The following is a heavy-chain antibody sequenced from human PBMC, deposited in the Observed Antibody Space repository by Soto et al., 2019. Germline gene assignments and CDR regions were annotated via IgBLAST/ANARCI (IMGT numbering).Heavy chain of an antibody. D-gene: IGHD3-3*01. Sequence: SETLSLTCAVYGGSFSGYYWSWIRQPPGKGLEWIGEINHSGSTNYNPSLKSRVTISVDTSKNQFSLKLSSVTAADTAVYYCARDKGETICWFDPWGQGTLVTVSS. CDR1: GGSFSGYY. V-gene: IGHV4-34*01. J-gene: IGHJ5*02. CDR3: ARDKGETICWFDP. CDR2: INHSGST.